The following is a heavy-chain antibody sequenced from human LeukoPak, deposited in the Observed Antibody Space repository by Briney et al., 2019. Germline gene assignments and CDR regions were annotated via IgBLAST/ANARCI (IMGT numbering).Heavy chain of an antibody. CDR3: ARVLEWELLRD. Sequence: GASVKVSCKASGYPFTGYYLHWVRQAPGQGLEWMGWINPDSGGTNYAQKFQGRVTMTRDTSISTAYLELSSLRSDDTAVYYCARVLEWELLRDWGQGILVTVSS. V-gene: IGHV1-2*02. CDR1: GYPFTGYY. D-gene: IGHD1-26*01. J-gene: IGHJ4*02. CDR2: INPDSGGT.